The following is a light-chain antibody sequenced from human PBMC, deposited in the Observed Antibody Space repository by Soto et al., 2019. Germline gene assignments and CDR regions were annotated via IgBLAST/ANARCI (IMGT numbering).Light chain of an antibody. J-gene: IGKJ1*01. CDR3: QHYYSWPWT. CDR1: QSIGTK. V-gene: IGKV3D-15*03. CDR2: DVS. Sequence: EVVMTHAQATLSGSPGERATLSCRARQSIGTKVACYQQKPGQAPRLLLHDVSIRATGIPARFSGSGSGAEFTLTISILQSDDFAVYHCQHYYSWPWTLGQGTKVEIK.